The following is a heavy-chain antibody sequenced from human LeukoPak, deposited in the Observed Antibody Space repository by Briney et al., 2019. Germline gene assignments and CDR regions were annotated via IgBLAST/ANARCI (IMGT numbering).Heavy chain of an antibody. CDR2: IYYSGST. J-gene: IGHJ4*02. CDR3: ARDYYDSSSNRGWLLGY. Sequence: SETLSLTCAVSGYSISSGYYLSWIRQPPGKGLEWIGYIYYSGSTNYNPSLKSRVTISVDTSKNQFSLKLSSVTAADTAVYYCARDYYDSSSNRGWLLGYWGQGTLVTVSS. D-gene: IGHD3-22*01. CDR1: GYSISSGYY. V-gene: IGHV4-61*01.